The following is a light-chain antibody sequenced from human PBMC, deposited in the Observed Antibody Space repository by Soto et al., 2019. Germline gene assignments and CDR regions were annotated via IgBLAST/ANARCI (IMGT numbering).Light chain of an antibody. CDR1: QDISNC. CDR3: QQSDSLPIP. V-gene: IGKV1-33*01. J-gene: IGKJ5*01. CDR2: DAS. Sequence: LPMTQSPSSLSASVGDSVTITCRASQDISNCFNWYQQRPGKAPKLLIYDASNLERGVPSRFSGTRSGTHFTFAITSLQPEDVATYYCQQSDSLPIPFGQGTRLQI.